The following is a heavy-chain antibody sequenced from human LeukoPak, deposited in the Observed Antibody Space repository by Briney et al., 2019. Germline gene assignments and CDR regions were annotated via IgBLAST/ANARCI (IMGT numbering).Heavy chain of an antibody. J-gene: IGHJ4*02. D-gene: IGHD6-19*01. CDR2: IWYDGSNK. V-gene: IGHV3-33*08. CDR1: GFTFSNAW. Sequence: GGSLRLSCAASGFTFSNAWMSWVRQAPGKGLEWVAVIWYDGSNKYYADSVKGRFTISRDNSKNTLYLQMNSLRAEDTAVYYCAREPYSSGWYFSYYFDYWGQGTLVTVSS. CDR3: AREPYSSGWYFSYYFDY.